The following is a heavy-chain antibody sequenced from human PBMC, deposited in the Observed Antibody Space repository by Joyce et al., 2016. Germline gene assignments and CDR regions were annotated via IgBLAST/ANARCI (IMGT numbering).Heavy chain of an antibody. V-gene: IGHV3-23*01. D-gene: IGHD2-21*02. CDR3: AKEGIREVTAIAIDY. J-gene: IGHJ4*02. CDR2: ISGSGDST. CDR1: GFSFSSYA. Sequence: EVQLLESGGGLVPPGGSLRLFCSACGFSFSSYAMSWVRQAPGKGMEWVSIISGSGDSTYYADSVKGRFTISRDNSKNTLYLQMNSLRAEDTAIYYCAKEGIREVTAIAIDYWGQGTLVTVSS.